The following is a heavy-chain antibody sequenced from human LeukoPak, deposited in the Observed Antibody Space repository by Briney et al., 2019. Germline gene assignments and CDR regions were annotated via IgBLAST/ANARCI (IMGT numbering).Heavy chain of an antibody. CDR1: GFTFGDYA. D-gene: IGHD1-26*01. V-gene: IGHV3-49*03. J-gene: IGHJ6*03. Sequence: PGRSLRLSCTASGFTFGDYAMSWFRQAPGKGLEWVGFIRGKAYGGTTEYAASVKGRFTISRDDSISIAYLQMNSLKTEDTAVYYCTRARGAEDADYYYYYMDVWGKGTTVTVSS. CDR3: TRARGAEDADYYYYYMDV. CDR2: IRGKAYGGTT.